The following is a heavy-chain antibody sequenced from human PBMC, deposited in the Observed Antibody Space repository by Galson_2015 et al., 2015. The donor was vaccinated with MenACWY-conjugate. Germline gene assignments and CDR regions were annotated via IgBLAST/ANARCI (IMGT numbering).Heavy chain of an antibody. D-gene: IGHD4-23*01. Sequence: SVKVSCKASGYTFTSYGISWVRQAPGQGLEWMGWISAYNGNTNYAQKLQGRVTMTTDTSTSTAYMELRSLRSDDTAVYYCARVRWVRPPEGGNNWFDPWGQGTLVTVSS. CDR3: ARVRWVRPPEGGNNWFDP. V-gene: IGHV1-18*04. CDR2: ISAYNGNT. CDR1: GYTFTSYG. J-gene: IGHJ5*02.